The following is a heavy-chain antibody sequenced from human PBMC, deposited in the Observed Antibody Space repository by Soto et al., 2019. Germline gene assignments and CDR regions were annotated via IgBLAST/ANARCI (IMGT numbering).Heavy chain of an antibody. CDR2: IYHSGST. V-gene: IGHV4-30-2*01. CDR1: GGSISSGGYS. CDR3: VRAMTTVTTIDY. Sequence: QLQLQESGSGLVKPSQTLSLTCAVSGGSISSGGYSWSWIRQPPGKGLEWIGYIYHSGSTYYNPSLKSRVTISVDRSKNQFSLKLSSVTAADTAVYYCVRAMTTVTTIDYWGQGTLFTVSS. D-gene: IGHD4-17*01. J-gene: IGHJ4*02.